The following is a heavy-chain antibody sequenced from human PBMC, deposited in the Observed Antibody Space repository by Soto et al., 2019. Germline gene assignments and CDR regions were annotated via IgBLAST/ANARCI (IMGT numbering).Heavy chain of an antibody. CDR3: AAPRAAVPHTRYFDP. D-gene: IGHD6-13*01. CDR1: GFAFSNFA. CDR2: IGSGSRGT. Sequence: EAQLLESGGGLVQPGGSLRLSCAASGFAFSNFAMSWVRQAPGKGLEWVSAIGSGSRGTHYAESVEDRFTISRDDSKNTLYLQLNRRTAADTAVYYCAAPRAAVPHTRYFDPWGQGTPVTVSP. V-gene: IGHV3-23*01. J-gene: IGHJ5*02.